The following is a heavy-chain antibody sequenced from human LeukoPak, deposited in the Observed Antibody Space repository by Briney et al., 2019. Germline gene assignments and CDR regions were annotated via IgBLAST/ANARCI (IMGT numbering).Heavy chain of an antibody. CDR2: IYGSAGNT. Sequence: GGSLRLSCAASGFTFSDYAMSWVRQAPGKGLEWVSGIYGSAGNTYYADSVKGRFTISRDHSKNPLYLQINSLRAEDTAIYYCARDRNWNDACDIWGQGTMVTVSS. J-gene: IGHJ3*02. V-gene: IGHV3-23*01. CDR1: GFTFSDYA. CDR3: ARDRNWNDACDI. D-gene: IGHD1-1*01.